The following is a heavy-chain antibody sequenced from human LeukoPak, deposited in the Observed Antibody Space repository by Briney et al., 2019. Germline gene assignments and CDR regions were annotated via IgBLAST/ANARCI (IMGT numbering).Heavy chain of an antibody. CDR1: GYRFTSYW. CDR3: ARPEEHGDYVHDAFDI. CDR2: IYPGDSDT. D-gene: IGHD4-17*01. Sequence: GESLKISCKGSGYRFTSYWIGWVRQMPGKGLEWVGIIYPGDSDTGYSPSFQGQVTISADKSISTAYLQWSSLKASDTAMYYCARPEEHGDYVHDAFDIWGQGTMVTVSS. V-gene: IGHV5-51*01. J-gene: IGHJ3*02.